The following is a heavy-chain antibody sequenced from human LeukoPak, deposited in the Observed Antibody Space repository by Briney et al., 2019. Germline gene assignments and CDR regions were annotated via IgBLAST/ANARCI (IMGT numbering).Heavy chain of an antibody. CDR3: AKVRYYYDSSADAFDI. V-gene: IGHV3-23*01. CDR2: ISGSGGST. Sequence: GGSLRLSCAASGFTFSSYAMSWVRQAPGKGLEWVSAISGSGGSTYYADSVKGRFTISRDNSKNTLYLQMNSLRAEDTAVYYCAKVRYYYDSSADAFDIWGQGTMVTVSS. D-gene: IGHD3-22*01. J-gene: IGHJ3*02. CDR1: GFTFSSYA.